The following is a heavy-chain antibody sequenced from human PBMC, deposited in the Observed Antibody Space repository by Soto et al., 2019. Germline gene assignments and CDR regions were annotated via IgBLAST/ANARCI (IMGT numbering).Heavy chain of an antibody. CDR1: GGTFSTYA. V-gene: IGHV1-69*12. D-gene: IGHD5-18*01. Sequence: QVQLVQSGAEVKKPESSVKVSCKAPGGTFSTYAISCVRLAPGQGLEWMGGISTMFGTANYAQRFQDRVTITADESTNTVYMALSSLRSEDTAVYFCASGIQLWLRRINNGYSGWGQGTLVTVSS. J-gene: IGHJ4*02. CDR2: ISTMFGTA. CDR3: ASGIQLWLRRINNGYSG.